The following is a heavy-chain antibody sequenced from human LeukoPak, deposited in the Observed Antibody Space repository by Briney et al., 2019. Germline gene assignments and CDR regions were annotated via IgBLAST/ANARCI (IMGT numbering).Heavy chain of an antibody. J-gene: IGHJ4*02. CDR2: IYTSGST. Sequence: PSETLSLTCTVSGGSISSYYWSWIRQPAGKGLEWIGRIYTSGSTNYNPSLKSRVTISVDTSKNQFSLKLSSVTAADTAVYYCASLDYYGSGSFWFWGQGTLVTVSS. D-gene: IGHD3-10*01. CDR3: ASLDYYGSGSFWF. CDR1: GGSISSYY. V-gene: IGHV4-4*07.